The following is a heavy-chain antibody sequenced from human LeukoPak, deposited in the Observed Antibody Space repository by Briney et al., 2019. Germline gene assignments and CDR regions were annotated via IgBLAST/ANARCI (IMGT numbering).Heavy chain of an antibody. CDR1: GGTFSSYA. J-gene: IGHJ4*02. Sequence: SVTVSCKASGGTFSSYAISWVRQAPGQGLEWMGGIIPIFGTANYAQKFQGRVTITADESTSTAYMELSSLRSEDTAVYYCATYYYDSSGYPQYYFDYWGQGTLVTVSS. V-gene: IGHV1-69*13. D-gene: IGHD3-22*01. CDR3: ATYYYDSSGYPQYYFDY. CDR2: IIPIFGTA.